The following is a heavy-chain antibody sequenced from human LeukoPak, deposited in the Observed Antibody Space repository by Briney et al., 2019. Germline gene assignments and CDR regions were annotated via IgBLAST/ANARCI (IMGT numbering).Heavy chain of an antibody. CDR2: IYYSGST. CDR3: ARDYRYYSSETYALYYFDY. V-gene: IGHV4-59*01. Sequence: SETLSLTCSVSDDSITIYYWTWIRQPPGKGLEWIGYIYYSGSTNYNPSLKSRVTISVDTSKNQFSLKLSSVTAADTAVYYCARDYRYYSSETYALYYFDYWGQGTLVTVSS. D-gene: IGHD4-11*01. CDR1: DDSITIYY. J-gene: IGHJ4*02.